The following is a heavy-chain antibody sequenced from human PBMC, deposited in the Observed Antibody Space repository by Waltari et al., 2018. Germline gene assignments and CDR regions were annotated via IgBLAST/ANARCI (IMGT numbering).Heavy chain of an antibody. J-gene: IGHJ4*02. CDR3: ARVPATASGYYLDY. V-gene: IGHV4-38-2*01. CDR1: GYSISSGYY. Sequence: QVQLQESGPGLVKPSETLSLTCAVSGYSISSGYYWGWIRQPPGKGLEWIGSIYHSGSTNYNPSLKSRVTISVDTSKNQFSLKLSSVTAADTAVYYCARVPATASGYYLDYWGQGTLVTVSS. D-gene: IGHD2-2*01. CDR2: IYHSGST.